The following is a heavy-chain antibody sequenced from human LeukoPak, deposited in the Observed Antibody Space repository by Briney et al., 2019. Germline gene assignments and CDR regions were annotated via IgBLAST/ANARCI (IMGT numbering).Heavy chain of an antibody. Sequence: GASVKVSCKASGYTFTSYGISWVRQAPGQGLEWMGWISAYNGNTNYAQMLQGRVTMTTDTSTSTAYMELRSLRSDDTAVYYCARAKAVAGTTGPSDYWGQGTLVTVSS. CDR2: ISAYNGNT. J-gene: IGHJ4*02. CDR3: ARAKAVAGTTGPSDY. CDR1: GYTFTSYG. D-gene: IGHD6-19*01. V-gene: IGHV1-18*01.